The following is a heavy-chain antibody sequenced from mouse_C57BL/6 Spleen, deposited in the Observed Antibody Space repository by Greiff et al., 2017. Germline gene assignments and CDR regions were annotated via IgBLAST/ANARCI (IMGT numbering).Heavy chain of an antibody. CDR1: GYTFTDYE. J-gene: IGHJ2*01. CDR3: TREGKITTLDY. CDR2: IDPETGGT. D-gene: IGHD1-1*01. Sequence: VKLQQSGAELVRPGASVTLSCKASGYTFTDYEMHWVKQTPVHGLEWIGAIDPETGGTAYNQKFKGKAILTADKSSSTAYMELRSLTSEDSAVYYCTREGKITTLDYWGQGTTLTVSS. V-gene: IGHV1-15*01.